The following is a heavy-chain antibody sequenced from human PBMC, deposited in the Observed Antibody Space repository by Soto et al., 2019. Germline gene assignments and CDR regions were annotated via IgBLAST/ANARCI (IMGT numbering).Heavy chain of an antibody. V-gene: IGHV1-3*01. CDR1: GYTFTSYA. D-gene: IGHD5-12*01. Sequence: ASVKVSCKASGYTFTSYAMHWVRQAPGQRLEWMGWINAGNGNTKYSQKFQGRVTITRDTSASTAYMELSSLRSEDTAVYYCARGEMATIESLDYWGQGTLVTVSS. CDR2: INAGNGNT. CDR3: ARGEMATIESLDY. J-gene: IGHJ4*02.